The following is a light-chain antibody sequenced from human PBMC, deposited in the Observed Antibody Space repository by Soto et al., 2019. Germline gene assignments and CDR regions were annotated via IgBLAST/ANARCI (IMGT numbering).Light chain of an antibody. CDR3: QSYDSSLSADYD. V-gene: IGLV1-40*01. J-gene: IGLJ1*01. CDR2: GNI. CDR1: SSNIGAGYD. Sequence: QSVLTQPPSVSGAPGQRVTISCTGSSSNIGAGYDVHWYQQLPGTAPKLLIYGNINRPSGVPDRFSGSKSGTSASLAITGLRAEDESDYYCQSYDSSLSADYDFGTGTKLTVL.